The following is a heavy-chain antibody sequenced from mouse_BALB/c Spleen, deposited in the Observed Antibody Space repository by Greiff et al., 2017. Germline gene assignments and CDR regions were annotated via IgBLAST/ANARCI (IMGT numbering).Heavy chain of an antibody. Sequence: QVQLQQSGAELMKPGASVKISCKATGYTFSSYWMEWVKQRPGQGLEWIGEILPGSGSTNYNEKFKGKATFTADKSSNTAYMQLSSLTSEDSAVYYCARAYGNFDYWGQGTTLTVSS. D-gene: IGHD2-10*02. CDR2: ILPGSGST. CDR3: ARAYGNFDY. V-gene: IGHV1-9*01. J-gene: IGHJ2*01. CDR1: GYTFSSYW.